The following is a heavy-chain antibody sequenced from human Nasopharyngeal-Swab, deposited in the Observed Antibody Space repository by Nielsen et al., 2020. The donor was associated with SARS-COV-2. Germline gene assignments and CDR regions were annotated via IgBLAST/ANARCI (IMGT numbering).Heavy chain of an antibody. V-gene: IGHV3-72*01. D-gene: IGHD2-15*01. CDR3: ARDKHPRDCSGGSCYHLDY. CDR2: SRDKANGYTT. J-gene: IGHJ4*02. Sequence: VRQMPGKGLEWVGRSRDKANGYTTEYAASVKGRFTISRDDSKTSLYMQMNNLQTEDTAVYYCARDKHPRDCSGGSCYHLDYWGQGTLVTVSS.